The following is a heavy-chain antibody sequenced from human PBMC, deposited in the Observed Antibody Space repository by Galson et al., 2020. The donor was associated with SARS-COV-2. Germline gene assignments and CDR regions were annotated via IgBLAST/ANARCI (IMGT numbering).Heavy chain of an antibody. CDR3: AKDKGMSGSYGGPFDY. Sequence: GGSLRLSCAASGFTFSTYGMHWVRQAPGKGLEWVAVISYDGSNKYYADSVKGRFTISRDNTKNTLYLQMNSPRAEDTAMFYCAKDKGMSGSYGGPFDYWGQGTLVTVSS. CDR2: ISYDGSNK. J-gene: IGHJ4*02. V-gene: IGHV3-30*18. D-gene: IGHD1-26*01. CDR1: GFTFSTYG.